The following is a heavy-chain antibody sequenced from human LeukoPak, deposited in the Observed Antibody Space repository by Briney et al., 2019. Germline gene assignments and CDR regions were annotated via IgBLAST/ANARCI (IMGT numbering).Heavy chain of an antibody. CDR2: INPSGDST. CDR1: GYTFTINH. J-gene: IGHJ4*02. V-gene: IGHV1-46*01. CDR3: AKLATSDTGETY. D-gene: IGHD3-16*01. Sequence: GASVKISCKASGYTFTINHIHWVRQAPGQGLEWMGVINPSGDSTTYAQNFQGRVTMTRDTSTSTVYMELRSLRSEDTAIYYCAKLATSDTGETYWGPGTLVTVSS.